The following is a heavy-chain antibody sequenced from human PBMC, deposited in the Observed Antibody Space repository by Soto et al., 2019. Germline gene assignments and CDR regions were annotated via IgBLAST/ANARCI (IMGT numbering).Heavy chain of an antibody. D-gene: IGHD6-6*01. CDR3: ARLDSSSGFDY. CDR2: IYYSGST. J-gene: IGHJ4*02. Sequence: PAETLSLTCTVSGGAISSSSYYFCCIRQPPGKGLEWIGSIYYSGSTYYNPSLKSRVTISVDTSKNQFSLKLSSVTAADTAVYYCARLDSSSGFDYWGQGTLVTVSS. CDR1: GGAISSSSYY. V-gene: IGHV4-39*01.